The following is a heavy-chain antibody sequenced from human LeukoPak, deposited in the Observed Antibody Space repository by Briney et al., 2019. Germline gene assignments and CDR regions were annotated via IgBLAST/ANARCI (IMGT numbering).Heavy chain of an antibody. D-gene: IGHD1-7*01. CDR2: VSTSGNTT. CDR3: AKGPLSWNFPVNWFDP. V-gene: IGHV3-23*01. CDR1: GFTFRSYA. Sequence: PGGSLRLSCAASGFTFRSYAMSWVRQSPGKGLEWVSAVSTSGNTTYYADSVKGRFTISRDNSKNTLYLQLNSLRAEDTAVYYCAKGPLSWNFPVNWFDPWGQGTLVTVSS. J-gene: IGHJ5*02.